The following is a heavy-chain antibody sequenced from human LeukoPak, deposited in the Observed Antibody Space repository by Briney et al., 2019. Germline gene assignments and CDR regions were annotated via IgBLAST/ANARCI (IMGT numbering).Heavy chain of an antibody. CDR3: ARGSSPSLY. CDR2: INHSGST. Sequence: SETLSLTCAVYGGSFSGYYWSWIRQPPGKGLEWIGEINHSGSTNYNPSLKSRVTISVDTSKNQFSLKLSSVTAADTAVYYCARGSSPSLYWGQGTLVTVSS. D-gene: IGHD6-6*01. V-gene: IGHV4-34*01. J-gene: IGHJ4*02. CDR1: GGSFSGYY.